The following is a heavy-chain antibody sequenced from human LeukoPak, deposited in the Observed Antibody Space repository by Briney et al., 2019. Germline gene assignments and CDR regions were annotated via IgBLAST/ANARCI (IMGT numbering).Heavy chain of an antibody. J-gene: IGHJ4*02. CDR2: ISYDGSNK. D-gene: IGHD2-21*02. V-gene: IGHV3-30*03. CDR3: ARLGGDPGYFDY. CDR1: GFTFASYG. Sequence: GGSLRLSCAASGFTFASYGIQWVRQAPGKGLEWVAVISYDGSNKFYADSVKGRFTISRDNSKNTVYLQMNSLRAEDTAVYYCARLGGDPGYFDYWGQGTLVTVSS.